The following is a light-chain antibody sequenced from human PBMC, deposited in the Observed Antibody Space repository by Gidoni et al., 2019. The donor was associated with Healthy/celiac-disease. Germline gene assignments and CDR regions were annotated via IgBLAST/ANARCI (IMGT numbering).Light chain of an antibody. CDR1: QSISSY. Sequence: DIQMTQSPSSLSASVGDRVTITCRASQSISSYLNWYQQKPGKAPKLLIYAASRLQSGVPSRFSGSGAGTDFTLTISSLQPEDCATYYWQQSYSTPWTFGQGTKVEIK. CDR3: QQSYSTPWT. V-gene: IGKV1-39*01. CDR2: AAS. J-gene: IGKJ1*01.